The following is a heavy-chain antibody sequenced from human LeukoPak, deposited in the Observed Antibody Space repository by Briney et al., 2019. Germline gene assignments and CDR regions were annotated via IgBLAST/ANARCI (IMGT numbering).Heavy chain of an antibody. J-gene: IGHJ5*02. Sequence: QPGGSLRLSCAASGFTFSNYAMTWVRQAPGKGLEWVSSIGGGDTYYADSVKGRFSISRDDAKSTVYLQMNSLRAADTAIYYCAKDAVKMNGLYDWFDAWGQGTLVTVSS. CDR1: GFTFSNYA. D-gene: IGHD6-19*01. CDR2: SIGGGDT. CDR3: AKDAVKMNGLYDWFDA. V-gene: IGHV3-23*03.